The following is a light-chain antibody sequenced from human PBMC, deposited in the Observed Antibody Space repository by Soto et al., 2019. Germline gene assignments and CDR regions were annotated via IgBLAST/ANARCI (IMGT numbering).Light chain of an antibody. CDR3: QTYDSAPFI. CDR1: LGVGNS. Sequence: DVQMTQSPSSLYASVGDRVTITCRASLGVGNSLAWYQQKPGKVPTLLIYGASTLESGVPSRFSGSGSGTFFTLIINSLQPDDVATYYCQTYDSAPFIFGPGSKVNLK. CDR2: GAS. J-gene: IGKJ3*01. V-gene: IGKV1-27*01.